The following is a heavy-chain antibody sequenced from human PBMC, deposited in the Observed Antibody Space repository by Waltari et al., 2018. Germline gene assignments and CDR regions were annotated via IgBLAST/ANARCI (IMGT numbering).Heavy chain of an antibody. J-gene: IGHJ2*01. Sequence: EVQLVETGGGLIQPGGSLRLSCAASGFTVSSNYMSWVRQAPGKGLEWVSVIYSGGSTYAADSVKGRFTISRDNSKNTRYLQMNSLRAEDTAVYYCARALPMVQGVIMSGWYFDLWGRGTLVTVSS. CDR2: IYSGGST. V-gene: IGHV3-53*02. CDR1: GFTVSSNY. D-gene: IGHD3-10*01. CDR3: ARALPMVQGVIMSGWYFDL.